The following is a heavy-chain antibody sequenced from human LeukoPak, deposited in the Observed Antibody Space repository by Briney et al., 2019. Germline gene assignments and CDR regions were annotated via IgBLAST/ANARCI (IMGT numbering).Heavy chain of an antibody. D-gene: IGHD6-19*01. J-gene: IGHJ6*03. CDR3: ARGSSSGWGYYYYYMDV. V-gene: IGHV3-21*01. CDR1: GFTFSSYS. Sequence: GGSLRLSCAASGFTFSSYSMNWVRQAPGKGLEWVSSISSSCSYIYYADSVKGRFTISRDNAKNSLYLQMNSLRAEDTAVYYCARGSSSGWGYYYYYMDVWGKGTTVTISS. CDR2: ISSSCSYI.